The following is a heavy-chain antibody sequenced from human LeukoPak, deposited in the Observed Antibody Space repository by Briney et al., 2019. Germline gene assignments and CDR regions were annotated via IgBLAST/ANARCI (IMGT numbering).Heavy chain of an antibody. D-gene: IGHD4-17*01. J-gene: IGHJ6*02. CDR3: VRSFVLRYGEDGMDV. V-gene: IGHV1-46*04. CDR2: INPRGGST. Sequence: GASVKVSCKAFGYTFTTYYVHWVRQAPGQGLEWMGVINPRGGSTVYAQRLHGRVNMTRDTSTSTVYMEVSSLRSEDTAVYYCVRSFVLRYGEDGMDVWGQGTTVTVSS. CDR1: GYTFTTYY.